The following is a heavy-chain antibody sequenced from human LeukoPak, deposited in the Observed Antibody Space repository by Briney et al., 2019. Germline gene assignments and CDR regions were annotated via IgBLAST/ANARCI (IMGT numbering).Heavy chain of an antibody. CDR3: TTEAYGGPEY. J-gene: IGHJ4*02. Sequence: GGSLRLSCAASGFTFSSYAMSWVRQAPGKGLEWVGRIKSKTDGGTTDYAAPVKGRFTISRDDSKNTLYLQMNSLKTEDTAVYYCTTEAYGGPEYWGQGTLVTVSS. CDR1: GFTFSSYA. D-gene: IGHD4-23*01. V-gene: IGHV3-15*01. CDR2: IKSKTDGGTT.